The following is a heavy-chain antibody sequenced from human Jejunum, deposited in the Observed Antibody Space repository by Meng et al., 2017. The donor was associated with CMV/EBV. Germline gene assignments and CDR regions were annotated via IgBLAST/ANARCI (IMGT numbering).Heavy chain of an antibody. V-gene: IGHV3-30-3*01. J-gene: IGHJ4*02. CDR2: MSYDGNNQ. Sequence: ASGFTFRNYALHWVRQAAGKGLEWVAVMSYDGNNQYFADSVKGRFTLSRDNSKNTVYLQMNSLRPEDTAVYYCARDDYGDAGAYFDYWGQGTLVTVSS. CDR1: GFTFRNYA. CDR3: ARDDYGDAGAYFDY. D-gene: IGHD4-17*01.